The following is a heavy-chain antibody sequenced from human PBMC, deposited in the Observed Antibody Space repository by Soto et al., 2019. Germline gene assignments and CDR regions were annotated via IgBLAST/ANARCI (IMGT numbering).Heavy chain of an antibody. D-gene: IGHD2-15*01. CDR1: GYIFTAYS. Sequence: ASVKVSCKASGYIFTAYSMHWVRQAPGQGLEWMGVVNPSGGSTNYAQKFQGRITITRDTSTSTVYVDLSSLTSEDTAVYYCAREENCSDGICYSEYFQRWGQGTLVTVSS. CDR3: AREENCSDGICYSEYFQR. CDR2: VNPSGGST. V-gene: IGHV1-46*01. J-gene: IGHJ1*01.